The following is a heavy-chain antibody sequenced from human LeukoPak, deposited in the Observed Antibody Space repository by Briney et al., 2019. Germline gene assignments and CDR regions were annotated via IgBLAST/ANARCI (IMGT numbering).Heavy chain of an antibody. V-gene: IGHV2-5*02. CDR1: GFSLSTSGVG. CDR3: AHSIAVAGPGGYYFDY. D-gene: IGHD6-19*01. J-gene: IGHJ4*02. Sequence: SGPTLVNPTQTLTLTCTFSGFSLSTSGVGVGWIRQPPVKALEWLALIYWDDDKRYSPSLKSRLTITKDTSKNQVVLTMTNVDPVDTATYYCAHSIAVAGPGGYYFDYWGQGTLVTVSS. CDR2: IYWDDDK.